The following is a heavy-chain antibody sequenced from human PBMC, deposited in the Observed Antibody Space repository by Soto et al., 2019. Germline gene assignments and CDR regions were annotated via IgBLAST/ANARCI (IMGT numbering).Heavy chain of an antibody. V-gene: IGHV4-4*02. CDR2: IYHSGST. J-gene: IGHJ6*02. CDR1: GGSISSSNW. CDR3: ARDRGYCSGGICLYNYYYGMDV. Sequence: PSETLSLTCAVSGGSISSSNWWCWVRQPPGKGLEWIGEIYHSGSTNYNPSLKSRVTISVDKSKNQFSLKLSSVTAADTAVYYCARDRGYCSGGICLYNYYYGMDVWGQGTTVTVSS. D-gene: IGHD2-15*01.